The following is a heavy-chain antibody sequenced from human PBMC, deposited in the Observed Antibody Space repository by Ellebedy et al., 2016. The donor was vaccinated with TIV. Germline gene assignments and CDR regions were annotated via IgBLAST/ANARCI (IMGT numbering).Heavy chain of an antibody. V-gene: IGHV4-61*08. J-gene: IGHJ4*02. Sequence: MPGGSLRLSCSFSAGSVTNEGRTWTWIRQPPGGGLQLIGYIYNGGATNYNVSLRGRATIDVDTSNNQISLQLRSVTAEDTAFYYCATQRDEWLTTGLEYWGQGTVVIVSS. CDR2: IYNGGAT. CDR3: ATQRDEWLTTGLEY. D-gene: IGHD6-19*01. CDR1: AGSVTNEGRT.